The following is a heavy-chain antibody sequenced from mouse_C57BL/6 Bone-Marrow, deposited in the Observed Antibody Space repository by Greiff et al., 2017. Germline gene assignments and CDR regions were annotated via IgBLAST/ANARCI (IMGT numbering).Heavy chain of an antibody. J-gene: IGHJ2*01. Sequence: QVQLQQSGAELVMPGASVKLSCKASGYTFTSYWMHWVKQRPGQGLEWIGEIDPSDSYTNYNQKFKGKSTLTVDKSSSTAYMQLSSLTSEDSAVYYCARSNSKDYWGQGTTLTVSS. CDR3: ARSNSKDY. V-gene: IGHV1-69*01. CDR1: GYTFTSYW. CDR2: IDPSDSYT.